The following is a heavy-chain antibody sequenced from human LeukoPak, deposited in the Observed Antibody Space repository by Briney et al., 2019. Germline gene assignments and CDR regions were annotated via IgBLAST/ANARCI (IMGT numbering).Heavy chain of an antibody. V-gene: IGHV3-30*02. CDR1: GFTFSSYG. J-gene: IGHJ6*02. CDR3: AKGEQQLYYYYGMDV. CDR2: IWYDGSNK. D-gene: IGHD6-13*01. Sequence: GGSLRLSCAASGFTFSSYGMHWVRQAPGKGLEWVAVIWYDGSNKYYADSVKGRFTISRDNSKNTLYLQMNSLRAEDTAVYYCAKGEQQLYYYYGMDVWGQGTTVTVSS.